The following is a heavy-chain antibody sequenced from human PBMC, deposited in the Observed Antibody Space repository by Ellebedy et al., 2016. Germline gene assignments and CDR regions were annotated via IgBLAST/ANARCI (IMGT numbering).Heavy chain of an antibody. J-gene: IGHJ4*02. CDR1: GFTFSSYS. Sequence: GGSLRLSXAASGFTFSSYSMNWVRQAPGKGLEWVSSISSSSSYIYYADSVKGRFTISRDNAKNSLYLQMNSLRAEDTAVYYCARESNWNVPSDYWGQGTLVTVSS. D-gene: IGHD1-20*01. CDR2: ISSSSSYI. V-gene: IGHV3-21*01. CDR3: ARESNWNVPSDY.